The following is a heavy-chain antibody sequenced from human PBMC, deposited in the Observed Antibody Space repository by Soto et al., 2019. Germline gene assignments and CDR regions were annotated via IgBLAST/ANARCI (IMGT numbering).Heavy chain of an antibody. CDR3: VKGYWKGDV. CDR2: ISGSGGSI. V-gene: IGHV3-23*01. Sequence: EVQLLESGGGLVQPGGSLRLSCAASGFTFSTYAMNLVRQAPGNGLEWVSAISGSGGSIHYADSVKGRFTISIDNSKNTLYLQMNSLRDEDTAVYHCVKGYWKGDVWGQGTTVTVSS. CDR1: GFTFSTYA. J-gene: IGHJ6*02. D-gene: IGHD1-1*01.